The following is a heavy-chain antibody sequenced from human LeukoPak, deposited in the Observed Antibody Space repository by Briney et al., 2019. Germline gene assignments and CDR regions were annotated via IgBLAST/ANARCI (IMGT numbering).Heavy chain of an antibody. V-gene: IGHV3-30*03. CDR3: VRVVVIDGYYYMDV. CDR2: ISYDGSNK. Sequence: GGSLRLSCAASGFTFSSYGMHWVRQAPGKGLEWVAVISYDGSNKYYADSVKGRFTISRDNSKNTLYLQMNSLRAEDTAVYYCVRVVVIDGYYYMDVWGKGTTVTVSS. CDR1: GFTFSSYG. J-gene: IGHJ6*03. D-gene: IGHD3-22*01.